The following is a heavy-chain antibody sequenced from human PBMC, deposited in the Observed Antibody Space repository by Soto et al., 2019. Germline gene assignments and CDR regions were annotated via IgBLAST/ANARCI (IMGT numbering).Heavy chain of an antibody. V-gene: IGHV1-69*12. CDR2: IIPIFGTA. J-gene: IGHJ5*02. D-gene: IGHD2-15*01. Sequence: QVQLVQSGAEVKKPGSSVKVSCKASGGTFSSYAISWVRQAPGQGLEWMGGIIPIFGTANYAQKFQGRVTSPADESTSTAYMELSSLRSEDTAVYYCARDEAYCRGGSCYGSWFDPWGQGNLVTVSS. CDR1: GGTFSSYA. CDR3: ARDEAYCRGGSCYGSWFDP.